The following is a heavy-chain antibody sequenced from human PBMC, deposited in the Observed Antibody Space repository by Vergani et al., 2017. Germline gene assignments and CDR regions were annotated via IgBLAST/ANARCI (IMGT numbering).Heavy chain of an antibody. CDR1: GFNFSSYT. J-gene: IGHJ3*02. CDR3: ARGMTTETTDLDGFDI. V-gene: IGHV3-48*01. CDR2: VISSSRRQ. Sequence: EVQLVESGGGLVQPGGSLRLSCAASGFNFSSYTMNWVRQAPGKGLEWISYVISSSRRQSYADSVKGRFTVSRDTAKNSLYLQMNSLRPEDTAVYYCARGMTTETTDLDGFDIWGQGTMVSVSS. D-gene: IGHD4-17*01.